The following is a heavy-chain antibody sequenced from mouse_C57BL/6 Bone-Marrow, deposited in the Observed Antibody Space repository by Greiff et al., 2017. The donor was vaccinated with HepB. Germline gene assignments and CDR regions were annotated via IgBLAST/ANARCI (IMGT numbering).Heavy chain of an antibody. CDR1: GYTFTDYY. Sequence: VQLKESGPVLVKPGASVKMSCKASGYTFTDYYMNWVKQSHGKSLEWIGVINPYNGGTSYNQKFKGKATLTVDKSSSTAYMELNSLTSEDSAVYYCARLVTGTWFAYWGQGTLVTVSA. CDR2: INPYNGGT. CDR3: ARLVTGTWFAY. V-gene: IGHV1-19*01. J-gene: IGHJ3*01. D-gene: IGHD2-3*01.